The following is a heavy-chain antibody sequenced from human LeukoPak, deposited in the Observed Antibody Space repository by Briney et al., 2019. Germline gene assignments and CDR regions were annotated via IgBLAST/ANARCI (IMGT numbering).Heavy chain of an antibody. CDR1: GGSISSYY. CDR3: ARQPLGYCSSTSCYTGSFDY. V-gene: IGHV4-59*08. D-gene: IGHD2-2*02. J-gene: IGHJ4*02. CDR2: IYYSGST. Sequence: SETLSLTCTVSGGSISSYYWSWIRQPPGKGLEWIGYIYYSGSTNYNPSLKSRVTISVDTSKNQFSLKLSSVTAADTAVYYCARQPLGYCSSTSCYTGSFDYWGQGTLVTVPS.